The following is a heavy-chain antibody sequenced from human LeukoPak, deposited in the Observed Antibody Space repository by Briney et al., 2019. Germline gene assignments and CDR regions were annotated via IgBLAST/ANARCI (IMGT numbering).Heavy chain of an antibody. Sequence: KASETLSLTCTVSGGSISSYYWSWIRQPPGKGLEWIGYIYYSGSTNYNPSLKSRVTISVDTSKNQFSLKLSSVTAADTAVYYCARGGDFWSGQGGAFDIWGQGTMVTVSS. CDR2: IYYSGST. CDR1: GGSISSYY. D-gene: IGHD3-3*01. V-gene: IGHV4-59*01. J-gene: IGHJ3*02. CDR3: ARGGDFWSGQGGAFDI.